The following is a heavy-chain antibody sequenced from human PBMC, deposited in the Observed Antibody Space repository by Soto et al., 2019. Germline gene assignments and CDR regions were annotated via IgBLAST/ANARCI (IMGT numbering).Heavy chain of an antibody. D-gene: IGHD3-22*01. Sequence: QVQLVESGGGVVQPGRSLRLSCAASGFTFSSYGMHWVRQAPGKGLEWVAVIWYDGSNKYYADSVKGRFTISRDNSKNTLYLQMNSVRAEDTAVYYCARDGRYDSSGYYGAYYYYYCMDVWGQGTTVTVSS. J-gene: IGHJ6*02. CDR3: ARDGRYDSSGYYGAYYYYYCMDV. CDR1: GFTFSSYG. CDR2: IWYDGSNK. V-gene: IGHV3-33*01.